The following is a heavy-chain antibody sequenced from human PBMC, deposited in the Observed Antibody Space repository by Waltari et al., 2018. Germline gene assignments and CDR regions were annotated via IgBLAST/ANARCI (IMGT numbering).Heavy chain of an antibody. CDR3: ARGRSGGAAI. V-gene: IGHV4-34*01. CDR2: IDHSGST. Sequence: QVQLQQWGAGLLKPSETLSPTCAVYGGSFGGYYWSWIRQPPGKGLEWIGEIDHSGSTNYNPSLKSRVTISVDTSKNQFSLKLNSVTAADTALYYCARGRSGGAAIWGQGTLVTVSS. D-gene: IGHD2-15*01. CDR1: GGSFGGYY. J-gene: IGHJ4*02.